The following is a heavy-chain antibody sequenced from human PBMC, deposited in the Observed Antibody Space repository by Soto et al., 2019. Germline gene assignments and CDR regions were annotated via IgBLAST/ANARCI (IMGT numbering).Heavy chain of an antibody. CDR2: ISAYNGNT. J-gene: IGHJ4*02. CDR3: ARDKGITMIVVAPFDY. Sequence: VASVKVSCKASGYTFTSYGISWVRQAPGQGLEWMGWISAYNGNTNYAQKLQGRVTMTTDTSTSTAYMELRSLRSDDTAVYYCARDKGITMIVVAPFDYWGQGTLVTVSS. CDR1: GYTFTSYG. D-gene: IGHD3-22*01. V-gene: IGHV1-18*01.